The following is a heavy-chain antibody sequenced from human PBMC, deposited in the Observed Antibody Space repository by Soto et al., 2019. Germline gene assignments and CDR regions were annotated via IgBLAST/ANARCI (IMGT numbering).Heavy chain of an antibody. CDR3: ARGGMVAMIVAY. CDR2: IYYSGST. J-gene: IGHJ4*02. D-gene: IGHD5-12*01. Sequence: SETLSLTCTVSGGSISSYYWSWIRQPPGKGLEWIGYIYYSGSTNYNPSLKSRVTISVDTSKNQFSLKLSSVTAADTAVYYCARGGMVAMIVAYWGQGTLVTVSS. CDR1: GGSISSYY. V-gene: IGHV4-59*08.